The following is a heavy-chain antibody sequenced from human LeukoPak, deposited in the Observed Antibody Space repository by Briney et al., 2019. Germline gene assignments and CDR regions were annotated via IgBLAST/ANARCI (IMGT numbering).Heavy chain of an antibody. CDR2: ISSSSSYI. CDR1: GFTFSSYS. V-gene: IGHV3-21*01. D-gene: IGHD3-22*01. Sequence: KAGESLSLSCAASGFTFSSYSMDWVRQAPGKGLEWVSSISSSSSYIYYADSAKGRLTISRDNAKNSLYLQMNSLRAEDTAVYYCARVHYYDSSGYYAWGQGTLVTVSS. CDR3: ARVHYYDSSGYYA. J-gene: IGHJ5*02.